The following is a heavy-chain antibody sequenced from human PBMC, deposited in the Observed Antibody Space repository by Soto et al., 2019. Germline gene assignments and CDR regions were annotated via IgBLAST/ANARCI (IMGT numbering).Heavy chain of an antibody. D-gene: IGHD6-19*01. CDR3: ARCLVAVAGTNDY. V-gene: IGHV1-2*04. Sequence: ASVKVSCKASGYTFTGYYMHWVRQAPGQGLEWMGWINPNSGGTNYAQKFQGWVTMTRDTSISTAYMELSRLRSDDTAVYYCARCLVAVAGTNDYWGQGTLVTVSS. CDR2: INPNSGGT. J-gene: IGHJ4*02. CDR1: GYTFTGYY.